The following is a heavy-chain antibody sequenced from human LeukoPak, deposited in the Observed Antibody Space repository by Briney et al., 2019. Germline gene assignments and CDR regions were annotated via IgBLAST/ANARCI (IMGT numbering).Heavy chain of an antibody. CDR2: IWYDGSNK. CDR3: ARDHSTITMVRGVIGY. CDR1: GFTFGSYG. J-gene: IGHJ4*02. D-gene: IGHD3-10*01. V-gene: IGHV3-33*01. Sequence: GRSLRLSCAASGFTFGSYGMHWVRQAPGKGLEWVAVIWYDGSNKYYADSVKGRFTISRDNSKNTLYLQMNSLRAEDTAVYYCARDHSTITMVRGVIGYWGQGTLVTVSS.